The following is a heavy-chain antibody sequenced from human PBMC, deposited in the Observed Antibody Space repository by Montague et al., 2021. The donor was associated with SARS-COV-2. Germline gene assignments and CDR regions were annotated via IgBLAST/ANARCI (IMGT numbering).Heavy chain of an antibody. D-gene: IGHD3-9*01. CDR1: GGSFSGYY. Sequence: SETLSLTCDVYGGSFSGYYWSWIRQPPGKGLEWIGEINHCGRTNYNPSLKSRVTISVDTSKNPFSLKLSSVTAADTAVYYCARGLAEWRYFDWYHYCFDYWGQGTLVTVSS. CDR2: INHCGRT. CDR3: ARGLAEWRYFDWYHYCFDY. V-gene: IGHV4-34*01. J-gene: IGHJ4*02.